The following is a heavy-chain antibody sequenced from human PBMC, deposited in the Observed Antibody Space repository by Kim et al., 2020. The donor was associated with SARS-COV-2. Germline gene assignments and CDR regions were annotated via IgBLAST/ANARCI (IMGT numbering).Heavy chain of an antibody. D-gene: IGHD6-19*01. Sequence: GGSLRLSCAASGFTFSSYAMHWVRQAPGKGLEWVAVISYDGSNKYYADSVKGRFTISRDNSKNTLYLQMNSLRAEDTAVYYCASRVAGTDDAFDIWGQGT. CDR2: ISYDGSNK. V-gene: IGHV3-30*04. CDR3: ASRVAGTDDAFDI. J-gene: IGHJ3*02. CDR1: GFTFSSYA.